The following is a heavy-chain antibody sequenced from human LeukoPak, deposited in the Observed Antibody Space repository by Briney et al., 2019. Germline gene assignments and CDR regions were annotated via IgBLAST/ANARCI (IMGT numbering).Heavy chain of an antibody. Sequence: GGSLRLSCAASGFTVSSNYMNWVRQAPGKGLEWVSVIYSGGSTYYADSVKGRFTISRDNSKNTLYLQMNSLRAEDTAVYYCARDMTYYYGMDAWGQGTTVTVSS. V-gene: IGHV3-53*01. D-gene: IGHD3-16*01. CDR1: GFTVSSNY. J-gene: IGHJ6*02. CDR2: IYSGGST. CDR3: ARDMTYYYGMDA.